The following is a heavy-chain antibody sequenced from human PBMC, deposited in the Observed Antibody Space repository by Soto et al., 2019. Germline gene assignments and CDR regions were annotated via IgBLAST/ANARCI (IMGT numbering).Heavy chain of an antibody. D-gene: IGHD6-13*01. CDR3: ARGLPGAAGKGGFDY. V-gene: IGHV3-13*05. J-gene: IGHJ4*02. CDR1: GFTFSSYD. CDR2: IGTAGDP. Sequence: LRLSCAASGFTFSSYDIHWVRQSTGKGLEWVSAIGTAGDPYYPGSVKGRFTISRENAKNSLYLQMNSLRAGDTAVYYCARGLPGAAGKGGFDYWGQGTLVTVSS.